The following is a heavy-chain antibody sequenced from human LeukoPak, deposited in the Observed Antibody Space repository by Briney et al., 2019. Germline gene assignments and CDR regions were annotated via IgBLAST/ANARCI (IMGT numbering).Heavy chain of an antibody. CDR3: ARRTPGAFSFDP. J-gene: IGHJ5*02. V-gene: IGHV4-59*08. Sequence: SETLSLTCTVSGGSISSYYWSWIRQPPGKGLEWIGYIYYSGSTNYNPSLKSRVTISVDTSKNQFSLKLSSVTAADTAVYYCARRTPGAFSFDPWGQGTLVTVSS. CDR1: GGSISSYY. CDR2: IYYSGST.